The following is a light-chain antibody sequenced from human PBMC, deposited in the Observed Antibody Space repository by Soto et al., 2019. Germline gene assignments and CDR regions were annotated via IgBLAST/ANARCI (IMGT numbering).Light chain of an antibody. J-gene: IGLJ1*01. V-gene: IGLV1-44*01. CDR1: SSNIGSNT. CDR2: FNI. CDR3: AAWDDSLNGYV. Sequence: QSVLSQPPSASGTPGQRVTISCSGSSSNIGSNTVSWYQQFPGTAPKLLIYFNIQRPSGVPDRFSGSKSGTSASLAISGLQSEDEADYYCAAWDDSLNGYVFGTGTKVTDL.